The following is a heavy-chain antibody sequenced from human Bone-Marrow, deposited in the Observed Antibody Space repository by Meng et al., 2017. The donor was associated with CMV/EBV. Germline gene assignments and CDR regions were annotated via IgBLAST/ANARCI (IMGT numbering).Heavy chain of an antibody. CDR1: GYTFTSYY. Sequence: TAKVSCKAYGYTFTSYYMHWVRQAPGQGLEWMGIINPSGGSTSYAQKFQCRVTMTRDTSTSTVYMELSSLSFEDPAVYYCAREGYMCWGGEDAFEIWGLGTMVTVSS. CDR2: INPSGGST. CDR3: AREGYMCWGGEDAFEI. J-gene: IGHJ3*02. D-gene: IGHD3-16*01. V-gene: IGHV1-46*01.